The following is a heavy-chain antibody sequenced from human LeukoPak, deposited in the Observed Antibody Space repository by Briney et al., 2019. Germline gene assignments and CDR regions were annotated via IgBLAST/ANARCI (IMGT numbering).Heavy chain of an antibody. CDR2: IFTAGST. J-gene: IGHJ3*02. CDR3: AKDRSQWLVQSAFDI. Sequence: GGSLRLSCAASGFTVSSNYMSWVRQAPGKGLEWVSVIFTAGSTSYADSVKGRFNISRDNSKNTLYLQMNSLRAEDTAVYYCAKDRSQWLVQSAFDIWGQGTMVTVSS. V-gene: IGHV3-66*01. D-gene: IGHD6-19*01. CDR1: GFTVSSNY.